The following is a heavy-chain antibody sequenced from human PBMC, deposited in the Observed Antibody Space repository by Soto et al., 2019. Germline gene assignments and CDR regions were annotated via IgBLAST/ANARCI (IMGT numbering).Heavy chain of an antibody. Sequence: EVQLLESGGGLVQPGGSLRLSCSASGFTFSTQAMAWVRQAPGKGLAWVSALISSGESPDYADSVKGRFTISRDNSKNTLYLPRNSLRADDTAVYYCATDLHGSGWSFDQWGPGTVVTVSS. CDR3: ATDLHGSGWSFDQ. J-gene: IGHJ4*02. CDR2: LISSGESP. D-gene: IGHD6-19*01. CDR1: GFTFSTQA. V-gene: IGHV3-23*01.